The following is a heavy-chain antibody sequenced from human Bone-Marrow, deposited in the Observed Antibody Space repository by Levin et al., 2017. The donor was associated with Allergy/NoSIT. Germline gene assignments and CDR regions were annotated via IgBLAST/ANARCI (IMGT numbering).Heavy chain of an antibody. CDR2: INPNSGGT. J-gene: IGHJ6*02. V-gene: IGHV1-2*02. Sequence: ASVKVSCKASGYTFTGYYMHWVRQAPGQGLEWMGWINPNSGGTNYAQKFQGRVTMTRDTSISTAYMELSRLRSDDTAVYYCARDDGVVVVPAANRDYYYGMDVWGQGTTVTVSS. CDR3: ARDDGVVVVPAANRDYYYGMDV. CDR1: GYTFTGYY. D-gene: IGHD2-2*01.